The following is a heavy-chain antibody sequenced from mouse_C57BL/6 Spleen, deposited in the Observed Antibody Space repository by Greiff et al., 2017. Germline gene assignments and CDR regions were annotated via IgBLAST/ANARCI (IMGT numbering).Heavy chain of an antibody. CDR2: IDPEDGET. Sequence: VQLQQSGAELVKPGASVKLSCTASGFNIKDYYMPWVKQRTEQGLEWIGRIDPEDGETKYAPQFQGKATITADTSSNTAYLQLSSLTSEDTAVYYCARSYYDCDREFAYWGQGTLVTVSA. CDR3: ARSYYDCDREFAY. D-gene: IGHD2-4*01. V-gene: IGHV14-2*01. J-gene: IGHJ3*01. CDR1: GFNIKDYY.